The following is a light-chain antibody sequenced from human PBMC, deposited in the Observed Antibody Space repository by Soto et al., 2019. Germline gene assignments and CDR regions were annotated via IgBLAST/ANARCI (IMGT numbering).Light chain of an antibody. CDR3: QHYNSYSEA. CDR1: QSISSW. J-gene: IGKJ1*01. V-gene: IGKV1-5*01. CDR2: DAS. Sequence: DIQLTQSPSFLSASVGDRVTITGRASQSISSWLAWYQQKPGKAPKLLIYDASSLESGVPSRFSGSGSGTEFTLTISSLQPDDFATYYCQHYNSYSEAFGQGTKVDI.